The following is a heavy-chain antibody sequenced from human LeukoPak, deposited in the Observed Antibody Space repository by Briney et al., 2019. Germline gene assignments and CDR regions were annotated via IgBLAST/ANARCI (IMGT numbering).Heavy chain of an antibody. CDR2: INPNSGGT. CDR1: GYTFTSYA. D-gene: IGHD6-6*01. V-gene: IGHV1-2*02. J-gene: IGHJ4*02. CDR3: AREALLEYSSSSAYFDY. Sequence: ASVKVSCKASGYTFTSYAMNWVRQAPGQGLEWMGWINPNSGGTNYAQKFQGRVTMTRDTSISTAYMELSRLRSDDTAVYYCAREALLEYSSSSAYFDYWGQGTLVTVSS.